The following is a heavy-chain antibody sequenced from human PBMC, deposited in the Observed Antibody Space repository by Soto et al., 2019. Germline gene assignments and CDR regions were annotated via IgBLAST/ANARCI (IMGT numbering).Heavy chain of an antibody. CDR3: ARYCSGGSCYQTGFDY. CDR1: GGSISSYY. V-gene: IGHV4-59*08. Sequence: SETLSLTCTVSGGSISSYYWSWIRQPPGKGLEWIGYIYYSGSTNYNPSLKSRVTISVDTSKNQFSLKLSSVTAADTAVYYCARYCSGGSCYQTGFDYWGQGTLVTVSS. D-gene: IGHD2-15*01. CDR2: IYYSGST. J-gene: IGHJ4*02.